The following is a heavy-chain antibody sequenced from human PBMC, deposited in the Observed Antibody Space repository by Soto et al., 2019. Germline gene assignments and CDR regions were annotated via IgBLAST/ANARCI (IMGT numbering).Heavy chain of an antibody. V-gene: IGHV3-23*01. Sequence: GGSLRLSCAASGFTFRNFGMAWVRQAPGQGLEWVSTVSGGGETTHYSDSVNGRFAISRDNSQNTVYLHMSSLRVDDTATYYCAKDLSYGGSLFGFWGKGPKVTVSS. J-gene: IGHJ6*04. CDR2: VSGGGETT. D-gene: IGHD2-15*01. CDR3: AKDLSYGGSLFGF. CDR1: GFTFRNFG.